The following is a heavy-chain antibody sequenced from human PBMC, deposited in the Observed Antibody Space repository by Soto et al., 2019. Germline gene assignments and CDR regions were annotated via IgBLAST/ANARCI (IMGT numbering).Heavy chain of an antibody. Sequence: PSETLSLTCAVYGGYFSGYYWSWIRQPPGKGLEWIGEINHSGSTNYNPSLKSRVTISVDTSKNQFSLKLSSVTAADTAVYYCARALQGGIVVVPAGYYYMDVWGKGTTVTVSS. CDR3: ARALQGGIVVVPAGYYYMDV. J-gene: IGHJ6*03. D-gene: IGHD2-2*01. V-gene: IGHV4-34*01. CDR1: GGYFSGYY. CDR2: INHSGST.